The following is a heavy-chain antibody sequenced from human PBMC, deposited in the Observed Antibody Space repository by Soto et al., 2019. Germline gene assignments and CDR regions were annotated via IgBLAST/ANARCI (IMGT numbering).Heavy chain of an antibody. D-gene: IGHD1-1*01. CDR2: ISSSGGST. Sequence: EVQLLESGGGLVQPGGSLRLSCVASEFTFSNYAMNWVRQAPGEGPEWVSLISSSGGSTYYADSVKGRFRISRDNSKNTLYLQMNSLRVEDTAIYYCAKDIQGRGATTGDDAFDIWGQGTMVTVSS. J-gene: IGHJ3*02. CDR3: AKDIQGRGATTGDDAFDI. CDR1: EFTFSNYA. V-gene: IGHV3-23*01.